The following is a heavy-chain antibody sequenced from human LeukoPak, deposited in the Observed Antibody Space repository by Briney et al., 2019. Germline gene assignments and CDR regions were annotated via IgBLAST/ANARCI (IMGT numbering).Heavy chain of an antibody. CDR3: AKGPEPIAVHRYYYYMDV. J-gene: IGHJ6*03. D-gene: IGHD6-19*01. Sequence: PGGSLRLSCAASGFTFSSYGMHWVRQAPGKGLEWVAFIRYDGSNKYYADSVKGRFTISRDNSKNTLYLQMNSLRAEDTAVYYCAKGPEPIAVHRYYYYMDVWGKGTTVTVSS. CDR2: IRYDGSNK. CDR1: GFTFSSYG. V-gene: IGHV3-30*02.